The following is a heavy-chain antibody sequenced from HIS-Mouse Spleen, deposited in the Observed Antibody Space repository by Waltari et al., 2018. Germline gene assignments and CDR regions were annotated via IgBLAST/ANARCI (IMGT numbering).Heavy chain of an antibody. Sequence: QVQLQQWGAGLLKPSETLSLTCAVYGGSFSGYYWSWIRQPPGKGLEWIGEINHSGSTNYNPSLKSRVTISVDTSKNQFSLKLSSVTAADTAVYYCAPREGELDGVYFDYWGQGTLVTVSS. J-gene: IGHJ4*02. V-gene: IGHV4-34*01. CDR2: INHSGST. D-gene: IGHD1-1*01. CDR3: APREGELDGVYFDY. CDR1: GGSFSGYY.